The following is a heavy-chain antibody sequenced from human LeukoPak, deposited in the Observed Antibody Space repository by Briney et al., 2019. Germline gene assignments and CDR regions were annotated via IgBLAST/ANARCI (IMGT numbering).Heavy chain of an antibody. CDR2: ISAYNGNT. Sequence: ASVKVSCKASGYTFSSYGISWVRQAPGQGLEWMGWISAYNGNTNYAQKFQGRVTVTTDTSTNTAYMELRSLRSEDTAVYYCARGTTINYYGSGSYYDYWGQGTLVTVSS. V-gene: IGHV1-18*01. D-gene: IGHD3-10*01. J-gene: IGHJ4*02. CDR1: GYTFSSYG. CDR3: ARGTTINYYGSGSYYDY.